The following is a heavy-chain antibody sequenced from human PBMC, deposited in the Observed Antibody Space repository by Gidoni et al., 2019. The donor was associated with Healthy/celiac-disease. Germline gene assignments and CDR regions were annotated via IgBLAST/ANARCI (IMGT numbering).Heavy chain of an antibody. J-gene: IGHJ5*02. Sequence: QVQLVASGGGVVQPGRYLRLSCAASGFTFSSYGMHWVRQAPGQGLEWVAVIWYDGSNKYYADSVEGRFTISRDNSKNTLYLQMNSRRAEDTAVYYCARGLEGGPPFNWFDPWGQGTLVTVSS. CDR1: GFTFSSYG. CDR2: IWYDGSNK. V-gene: IGHV3-33*01. CDR3: ARGLEGGPPFNWFDP. D-gene: IGHD2-15*01.